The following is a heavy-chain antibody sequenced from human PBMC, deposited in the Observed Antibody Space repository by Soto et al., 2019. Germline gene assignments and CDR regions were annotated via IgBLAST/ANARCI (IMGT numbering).Heavy chain of an antibody. CDR1: GGSIYSYY. CDR2: IYYSGST. CDR3: ARALVFSWSGIYYFDY. J-gene: IGHJ4*02. V-gene: IGHV4-59*01. Sequence: PSETLSLTCTVSGGSIYSYYWSWIRQPPGKGLEWIGSIYYSGSTNYNPSLKSRVTISIDTSKNQFSLRLSSVTAADTAVYYCARALVFSWSGIYYFDYWGQGALVTV. D-gene: IGHD3-3*01.